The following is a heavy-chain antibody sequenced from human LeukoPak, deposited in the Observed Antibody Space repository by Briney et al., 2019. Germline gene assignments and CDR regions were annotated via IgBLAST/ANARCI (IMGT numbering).Heavy chain of an antibody. CDR1: GFTFSRYG. Sequence: SLRLSCAPSGFTFSRYGMLWVRPPPGRGLEGVAVIWYDGCNKYYPDSVKGRFTISRDNSKNTLYLQMNSLRAEDTAVYYCARDLRYFDWYYYYYYGMDVWGKGTTVTVSS. V-gene: IGHV3-33*01. D-gene: IGHD3-9*01. J-gene: IGHJ6*04. CDR3: ARDLRYFDWYYYYYYGMDV. CDR2: IWYDGCNK.